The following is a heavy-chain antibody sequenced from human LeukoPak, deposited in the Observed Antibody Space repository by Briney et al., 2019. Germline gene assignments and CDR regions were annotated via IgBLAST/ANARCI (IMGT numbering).Heavy chain of an antibody. CDR1: GGSISSSNW. CDR3: ARGAGRITIFGVVIRGNAFDI. D-gene: IGHD3-3*01. Sequence: SETLSLTCAVSGGSISSSNWWSWIRQPPGKGLEWIGEINHSGSTNYNPSLKSRVTISVDTSKNQFSLKLSSVTAADTAVYYCARGAGRITIFGVVIRGNAFDIWGQGTMVTVSS. J-gene: IGHJ3*02. CDR2: INHSGST. V-gene: IGHV4-4*02.